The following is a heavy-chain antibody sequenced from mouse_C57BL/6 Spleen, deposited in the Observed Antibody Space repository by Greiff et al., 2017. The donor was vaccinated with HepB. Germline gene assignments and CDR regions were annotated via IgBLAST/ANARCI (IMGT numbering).Heavy chain of an antibody. CDR2: IDPSDSET. CDR3: ATIYYDYGLDY. Sequence: QVHVKQPGAELVRPGSSVKLSCKASGYTFTSYWMHWVKQRPIQGLEWIGNIDPSDSETHYNQKFKDKATLTVDKSSSTAYMQLSSLTSEDSAVYYCATIYYDYGLDYWGQGTTLTVSS. J-gene: IGHJ2*01. D-gene: IGHD2-4*01. V-gene: IGHV1-52*01. CDR1: GYTFTSYW.